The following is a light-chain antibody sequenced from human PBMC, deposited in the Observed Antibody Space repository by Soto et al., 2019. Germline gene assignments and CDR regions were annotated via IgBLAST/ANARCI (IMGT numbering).Light chain of an antibody. Sequence: QSALTQPPSASGSPGQSVTISCTGTSSDVGGYNYVSWYQQHPGKAPKLMIYEVSKRPSGVPDRFSGSKSGNTASLTVSGLQAEDEADYYCTSFACSSNVFGTGTKLTVL. V-gene: IGLV2-8*01. CDR3: TSFACSSNV. J-gene: IGLJ1*01. CDR1: SSDVGGYNY. CDR2: EVS.